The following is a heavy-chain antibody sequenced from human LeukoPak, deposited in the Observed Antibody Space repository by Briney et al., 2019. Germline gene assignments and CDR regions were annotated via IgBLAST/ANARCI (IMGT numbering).Heavy chain of an antibody. Sequence: GGSLRLSCAASGFTFISYAMHWVRQAPGKGLEWVAVISYDGSNKYYADSVKGRFTISRDNSKNTLYLQMNSLRAEDTAVYYCARDGNSAIAAAGSPPDYYYYGMDVWGKGTTVTVSS. CDR3: ARDGNSAIAAAGSPPDYYYYGMDV. J-gene: IGHJ6*04. D-gene: IGHD6-13*01. CDR1: GFTFISYA. CDR2: ISYDGSNK. V-gene: IGHV3-30*04.